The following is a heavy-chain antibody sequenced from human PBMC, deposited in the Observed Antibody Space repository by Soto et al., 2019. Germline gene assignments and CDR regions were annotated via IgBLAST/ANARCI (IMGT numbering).Heavy chain of an antibody. J-gene: IGHJ4*02. D-gene: IGHD6-19*01. V-gene: IGHV3-33*01. Sequence: QVQLVESGGGVVQPGRSLRLSCAASGFTFSSYGMHWVRQAPGKGLEWVAVIWYDGSNKYYAASVKGRFTISRDHSKXXRXXKMNSLRAEDTAVYYCARDCAGYSSGWYQRGGFDYWGQGTLVTVSS. CDR3: ARDCAGYSSGWYQRGGFDY. CDR1: GFTFSSYG. CDR2: IWYDGSNK.